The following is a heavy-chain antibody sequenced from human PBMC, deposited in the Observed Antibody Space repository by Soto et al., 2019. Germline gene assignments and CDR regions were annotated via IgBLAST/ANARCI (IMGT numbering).Heavy chain of an antibody. V-gene: IGHV2-5*02. D-gene: IGHD3-3*01. Sequence: QITLNESGPTPVNPRQHLTLTCTFSGFSLTTSGVGVGGIRQSPGKAPEWLALIYWDDDKRYSPSLKSRLTITKATSKNQVVLTMADLDPADTATYYCAHRVLRTVFGLVTTTAIYFDFWGQGTPVAVSS. CDR2: IYWDDDK. CDR3: AHRVLRTVFGLVTTTAIYFDF. CDR1: GFSLTTSGVG. J-gene: IGHJ4*02.